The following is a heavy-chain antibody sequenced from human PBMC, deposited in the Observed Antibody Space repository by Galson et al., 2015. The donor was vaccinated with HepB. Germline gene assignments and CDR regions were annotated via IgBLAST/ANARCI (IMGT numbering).Heavy chain of an antibody. V-gene: IGHV3-11*06. J-gene: IGHJ4*02. D-gene: IGHD3-22*01. CDR2: ISSSSSYA. Sequence: SLRLSCAASGFTFSDYYMSWIRQAPGKGLEWVSYISSSSSYANYADSVKGRFTISRDNAKNSLYLQMNSLRAEDTAVYYCARGKIKGYYDSCGYLFDYWGQGTLVTVSS. CDR1: GFTFSDYY. CDR3: ARGKIKGYYDSCGYLFDY.